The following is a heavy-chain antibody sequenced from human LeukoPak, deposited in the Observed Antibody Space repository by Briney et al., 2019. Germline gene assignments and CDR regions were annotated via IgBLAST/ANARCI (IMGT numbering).Heavy chain of an antibody. CDR2: VDHTGST. CDR1: DDSITMYY. J-gene: IGHJ6*03. D-gene: IGHD6-13*01. Sequence: SETLSLTCTVSDDSITMYYWTWIRQPPGKGLDWIGYVDHTGSTKFNPSLNGRVSISRDTSNNFFSLRLRSVTAADTAVYYCAREAAAGGFDDYYYYMDVWGKGTTVTISS. CDR3: AREAAAGGFDDYYYYMDV. V-gene: IGHV4-59*01.